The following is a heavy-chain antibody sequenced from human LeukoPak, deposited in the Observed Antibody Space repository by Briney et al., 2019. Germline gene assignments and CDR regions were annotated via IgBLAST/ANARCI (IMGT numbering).Heavy chain of an antibody. CDR1: GLPFNDLW. J-gene: IGHJ4*02. V-gene: IGHV3-7*01. CDR2: IKTDGSVT. D-gene: IGHD1-26*01. CDR3: AKWVGYFDY. Sequence: PGGSLRLSCAASGLPFNDLWMTWVRQAPGKGLEWVALIKTDGSVTEYVESVKGRFTISRDNSKNTLYLQMNSLRAEDTAVYYCAKWVGYFDYWGQGTLVTVSS.